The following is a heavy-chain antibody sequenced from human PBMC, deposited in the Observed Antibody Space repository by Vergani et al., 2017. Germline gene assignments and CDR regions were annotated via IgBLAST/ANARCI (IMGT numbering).Heavy chain of an antibody. D-gene: IGHD3-22*01. V-gene: IGHV4-34*01. CDR1: GGSFSGYY. CDR2: INHSGST. CDR3: ARRPYYYASSGYSKYYYYGMDV. J-gene: IGHJ6*02. Sequence: QVQLQQWGAGLLKPSETLSLTCAVYGGSFSGYYWSWIRQPPGKGLEWIGEINHSGSTNYNPSLKSRVTISVDTSKNQFSLKLSSVTAADTAVYYCARRPYYYASSGYSKYYYYGMDVWGQGTTVTVSS.